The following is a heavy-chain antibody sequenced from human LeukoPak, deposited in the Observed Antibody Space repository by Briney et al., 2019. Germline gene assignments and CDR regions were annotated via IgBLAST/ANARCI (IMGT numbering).Heavy chain of an antibody. D-gene: IGHD3-10*01. Sequence: ESGPTLVNPTQTLTLTCTLSGFSLSTSGMCVSWIRQPPGKALEWLALIDWDDHKYYSTSLKTRLTITKDTSKNKVVLTMTNMDPVDSATYDCARIHPEFYYYGMDVWGQGTTVTVSS. J-gene: IGHJ6*02. V-gene: IGHV2-70*01. CDR3: ARIHPEFYYYGMDV. CDR2: IDWDDHK. CDR1: GFSLSTSGMC.